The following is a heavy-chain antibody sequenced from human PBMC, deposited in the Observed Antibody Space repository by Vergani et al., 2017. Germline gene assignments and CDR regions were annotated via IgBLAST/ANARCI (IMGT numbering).Heavy chain of an antibody. Sequence: QLQLQESGPGLVEPSETLSLTCTVSGASISSNSYYWGWVRQSPGNGLEWVGSIRYSGPTYYNLPLQSRTTISLDTSKNHFSLKLSSVTAADTALNFCAINDRKTYPATIGWSDYWGQGCLVTVSS. D-gene: IGHD3-3*01. CDR2: IRYSGPT. CDR1: GASISSNSYY. J-gene: IGHJ4*02. V-gene: IGHV4-39*01. CDR3: AINDRKTYPATIGWSDY.